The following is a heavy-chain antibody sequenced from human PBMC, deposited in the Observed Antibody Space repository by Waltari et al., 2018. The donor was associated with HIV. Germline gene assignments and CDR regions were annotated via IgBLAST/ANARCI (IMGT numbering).Heavy chain of an antibody. CDR3: ARSKYSSSSGFDL. CDR1: GFTFGSYS. CDR2: ISSSSSTI. D-gene: IGHD6-6*01. J-gene: IGHJ2*01. Sequence: EVQLVESGGGLVQPGGSLRLSCAASGFTFGSYSINWVRQAPEKGLEWVSYISSSSSTIYSADSVKGRFTISRDNAKNSLYLQMNSLRAEDTAVYYCARSKYSSSSGFDLWGRGTLVTVSS. V-gene: IGHV3-48*01.